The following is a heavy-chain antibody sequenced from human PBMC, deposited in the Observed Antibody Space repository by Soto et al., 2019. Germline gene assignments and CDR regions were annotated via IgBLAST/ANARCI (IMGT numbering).Heavy chain of an antibody. V-gene: IGHV3-11*01. J-gene: IGHJ4*02. CDR2: ISSNGNTI. CDR1: GFTFSDYY. D-gene: IGHD6-13*01. Sequence: GGSLRLSCAASGFTFSDYYMTWIRQGPGKGLEWISYISSNGNTIYYADSVKGRFTISRDNAKNSLYLQMNSLRAEDTAVYYCARDIAAAGGRDYWGQGTLVNVSS. CDR3: ARDIAAAGGRDY.